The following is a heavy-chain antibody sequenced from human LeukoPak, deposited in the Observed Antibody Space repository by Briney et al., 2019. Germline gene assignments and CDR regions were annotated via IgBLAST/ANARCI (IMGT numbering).Heavy chain of an antibody. Sequence: ASVKVSCKASGYAFSNYDINWVRQAAGQGPEWMGWMNPKSGKTGYAQRFQGRVTMTTNTSISTAYMELSSLRSDDTAVYYCSRGSTYDFWSGYLAAQYYGLDVWGQGTTVTVSS. CDR3: SRGSTYDFWSGYLAAQYYGLDV. CDR1: GYAFSNYD. D-gene: IGHD3-3*01. V-gene: IGHV1-8*01. J-gene: IGHJ6*02. CDR2: MNPKSGKT.